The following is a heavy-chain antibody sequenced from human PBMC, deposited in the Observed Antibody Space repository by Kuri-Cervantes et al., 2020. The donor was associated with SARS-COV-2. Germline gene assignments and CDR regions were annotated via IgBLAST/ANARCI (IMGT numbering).Heavy chain of an antibody. CDR3: ARHTFPMGGFDY. V-gene: IGHV4-4*07. CDR2: IYTSGST. D-gene: IGHD3-16*01. CDR1: GGSITSFY. J-gene: IGHJ4*02. Sequence: ESLKISCTVSGGSITSFYWSWIRQPAGKGLEWIGRIYTSGSTNYNPSLKSRVTISVDTSKNQFSLKLSSVTAADTAVYYCARHTFPMGGFDYWGQGTLVTVSS.